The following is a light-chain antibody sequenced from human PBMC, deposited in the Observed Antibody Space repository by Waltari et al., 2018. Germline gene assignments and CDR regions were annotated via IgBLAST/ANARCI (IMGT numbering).Light chain of an antibody. CDR1: SSAVGGLNY. Sequence: QSALTQPRPVSGSPGQSVTISCTGTSSAVGGLNYVSWYQQHPGKAPKLMIYDVSKWPSGVPDRFSGSKSGNTASLTISGLQAEDEADYYCCSYAGSYVVFGGGTKLTVL. J-gene: IGLJ2*01. V-gene: IGLV2-11*01. CDR2: DVS. CDR3: CSYAGSYVV.